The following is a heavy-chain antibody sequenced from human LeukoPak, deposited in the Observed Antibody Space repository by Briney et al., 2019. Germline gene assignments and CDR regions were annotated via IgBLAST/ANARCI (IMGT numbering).Heavy chain of an antibody. CDR1: GFTFSSYW. J-gene: IGHJ5*02. V-gene: IGHV3-7*01. Sequence: GGSLRLSCAASGFTFSSYWMSWVSQAPGEVREWVAKVKQNRIEKHSVDTVTGRFTISRHNAKSSLYLQMNSLRAEDTAVYYCARVWYDFWSDPSRGAFDPWGQGTLVTVSS. CDR2: VKQNRIEK. CDR3: ARVWYDFWSDPSRGAFDP. D-gene: IGHD3-3*01.